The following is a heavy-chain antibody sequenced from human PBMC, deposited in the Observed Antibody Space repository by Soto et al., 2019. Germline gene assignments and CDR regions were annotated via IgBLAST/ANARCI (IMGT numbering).Heavy chain of an antibody. Sequence: QITLKESGPTLVKPTQTLTLTCTFSVFSLSTSGVGVGWIRQPPGKALEWLALIYWDDDKRYSPYLKSRLTITKDASRTQVVRTMANMDPVDTATYYCAHARRLSGYEYCYYYYAMDVWGQGTTVTVSS. D-gene: IGHD5-12*01. V-gene: IGHV2-5*02. CDR1: VFSLSTSGVG. CDR3: AHARRLSGYEYCYYYYAMDV. J-gene: IGHJ6*02. CDR2: IYWDDDK.